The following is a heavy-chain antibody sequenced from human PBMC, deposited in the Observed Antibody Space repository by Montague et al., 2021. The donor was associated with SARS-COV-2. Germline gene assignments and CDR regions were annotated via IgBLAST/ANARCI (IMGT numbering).Heavy chain of an antibody. J-gene: IGHJ4*02. CDR2: MYYSGST. Sequence: SETLSLTCTVSGGSISSSTYYWGWIRQPPGKGLEWIGSMYYSGSTYYNPSPKSRVTISVDTSKNQFSLKLSSVTAADTAVYYCARQPRNYYDSRSYWALGDYWGQGTLVTVSS. CDR1: GGSISSSTYY. CDR3: ARQPRNYYDSRSYWALGDY. D-gene: IGHD3-10*01. V-gene: IGHV4-39*01.